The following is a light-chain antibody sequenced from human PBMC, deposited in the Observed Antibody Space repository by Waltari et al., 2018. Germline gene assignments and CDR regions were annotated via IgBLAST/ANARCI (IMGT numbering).Light chain of an antibody. J-gene: IGKJ4*01. CDR1: QSVGNY. CDR2: DAS. Sequence: EIVLTQSPATPSLSPGERATLSCRASQSVGNYLAWYQQKPGQAPRLLIYDASNRATGIPARFSGSGSGTDFTLTISSLEPEDFAVYYCQQRSNWSPALTFGGGTKVEIK. V-gene: IGKV3-11*01. CDR3: QQRSNWSPALT.